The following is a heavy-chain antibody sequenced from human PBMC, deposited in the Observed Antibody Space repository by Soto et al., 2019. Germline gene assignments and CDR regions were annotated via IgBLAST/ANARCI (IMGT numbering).Heavy chain of an antibody. CDR3: ARVTPGNNLYYFSGLDV. CDR2: ISYEGSNT. D-gene: IGHD1-1*01. CDR1: RFNFDTYG. V-gene: IGHV3-30-3*01. Sequence: QVHLVESGGGVVQPGKSLRLSCVASRFNFDTYGIHWVRQAPGKGLQWVALISYEGSNTYYADSVRGRFTISRDNSKNTLYLQMNTLRPEDTGVYYCARVTPGNNLYYFSGLDVWGRGTSVTVSS. J-gene: IGHJ6*02.